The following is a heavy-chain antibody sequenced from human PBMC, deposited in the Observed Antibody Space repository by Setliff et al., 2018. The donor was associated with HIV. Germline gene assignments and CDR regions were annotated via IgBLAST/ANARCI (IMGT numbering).Heavy chain of an antibody. V-gene: IGHV4-34*01. CDR3: ARGGLGVVGAIDY. CDR1: GGSFSGYY. J-gene: IGHJ4*02. CDR2: IIHSGGT. Sequence: PSETLSLTCAVYGGSFSGYYWTWIRQPPGRGLEWIGEIIHSGGTNYTRSLKSRVTISVDTSKNHFSLNLSSVTAADTAVYYCARGGLGVVGAIDYWSQGTLVTVSS. D-gene: IGHD2-15*01.